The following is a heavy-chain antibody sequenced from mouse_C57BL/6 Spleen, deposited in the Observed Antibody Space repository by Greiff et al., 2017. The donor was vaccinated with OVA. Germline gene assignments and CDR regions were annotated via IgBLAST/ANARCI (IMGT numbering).Heavy chain of an antibody. CDR3: TTGIYPYAMDY. CDR1: GFNIKDDY. D-gene: IGHD2-1*01. V-gene: IGHV14-4*01. J-gene: IGHJ4*01. CDR2: IDPENGDT. Sequence: VQLKESGAELVRPGASVKLSCTASGFNIKDDYMHWVKQRPEQGLEWIGWIDPENGDTEYASKFQGKATITADTSSNTAYLQLSSLTSEDTAVYYCTTGIYPYAMDYWGQGTSVTVSS.